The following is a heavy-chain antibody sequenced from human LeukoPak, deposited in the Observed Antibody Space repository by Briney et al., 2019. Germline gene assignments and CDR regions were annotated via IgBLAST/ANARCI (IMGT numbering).Heavy chain of an antibody. V-gene: IGHV1-69*04. CDR3: ARHCSSTSCLKADAFDI. J-gene: IGHJ3*02. Sequence: GASVKVSCKASGGTFSSYAISWVRQAPGQGLEWMGRIIPILGIANYAQKFQGRVTITADKSTSTAYVELSSLRSEDTAVYYCARHCSSTSCLKADAFDIWGQGTMVTVSS. CDR2: IIPILGIA. D-gene: IGHD2-2*01. CDR1: GGTFSSYA.